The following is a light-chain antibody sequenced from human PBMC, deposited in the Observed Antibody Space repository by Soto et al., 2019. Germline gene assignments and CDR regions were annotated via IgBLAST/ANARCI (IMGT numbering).Light chain of an antibody. CDR1: SSDVGGYEY. V-gene: IGLV2-14*01. CDR3: SSFTSSSTLPYV. J-gene: IGLJ1*01. Sequence: ALTQPASVSGSPGQSITISCTGTSSDVGGYEYVSWYQQHPGKAHKLMIYAVSNRPSGVSTRFSGSKSGNTASLTISGLQADDEADYYCSSFTSSSTLPYVFGTGTKVTVL. CDR2: AVS.